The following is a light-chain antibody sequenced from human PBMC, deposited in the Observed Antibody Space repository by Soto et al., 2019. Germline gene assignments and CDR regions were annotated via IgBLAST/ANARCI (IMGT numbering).Light chain of an antibody. V-gene: IGLV2-14*03. CDR2: DVS. J-gene: IGLJ3*02. Sequence: QSALTQPASVSGSPGQSITISCTGTSSVVGGYDHVSWYQQHPGKAPKLIIYDVSIRPSGVSNRFSGSKSGNTASLAVSGLQAEDEADYYCSSYTSKDTLVFGGGTQLTVL. CDR3: SSYTSKDTLV. CDR1: SSVVGGYDH.